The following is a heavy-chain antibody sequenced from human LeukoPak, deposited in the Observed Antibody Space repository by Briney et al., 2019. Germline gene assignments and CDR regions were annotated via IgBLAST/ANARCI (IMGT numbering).Heavy chain of an antibody. D-gene: IGHD6-13*01. CDR1: GFTFSSYG. CDR3: ARDKGMKKGFDY. J-gene: IGHJ4*02. Sequence: GGSLRLSCAASGFTFSSYGMHWVRQAPGKGLEWVGVIWYDGSNKYYADSVKGGFTISRDNSKNTLYLQMNSLRAEDTAVYYCARDKGMKKGFDYWGQGTLVTVSS. V-gene: IGHV3-33*01. CDR2: IWYDGSNK.